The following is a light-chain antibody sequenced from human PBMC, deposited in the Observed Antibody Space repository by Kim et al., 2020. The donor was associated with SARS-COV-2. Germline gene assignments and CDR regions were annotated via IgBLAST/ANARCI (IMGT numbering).Light chain of an antibody. CDR3: QQYNSYPLT. CDR2: QTS. J-gene: IGKJ3*01. CDR1: QSVSGS. V-gene: IGKV1-5*03. Sequence: DIQMTQSPSTLSASIGDRVTITCRASQSVSGSLAWYQQKAGKPPKLLIYQTSNLKTGVPSRFSGSGSGTEFTLTISSLQPEDFATYYCQQYNSYPLTFGPGTKVDIK.